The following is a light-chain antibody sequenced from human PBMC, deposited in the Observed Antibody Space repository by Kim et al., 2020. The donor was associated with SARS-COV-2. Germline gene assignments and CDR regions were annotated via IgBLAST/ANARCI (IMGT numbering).Light chain of an antibody. CDR1: SNNVGNRG. J-gene: IGLJ3*02. CDR2: RNN. Sequence: RQTATLTCPGNSNNVGNRGAAWLQHHQGHPPKLLSYRNNNRPSGISERFAASRSGNTASLTITTLQPEDEADYYCSAWDTSLSAWVLGGGTQLTVL. CDR3: SAWDTSLSAWV. V-gene: IGLV10-54*01.